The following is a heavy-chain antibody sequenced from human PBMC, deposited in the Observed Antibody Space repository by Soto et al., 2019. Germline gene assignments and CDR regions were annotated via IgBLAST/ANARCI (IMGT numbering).Heavy chain of an antibody. D-gene: IGHD2-2*01. V-gene: IGHV3-74*03. J-gene: IGHJ4*02. CDR3: VRDMQLLRLDS. CDR1: GLTFRSYW. Sequence: EVQLVESGGGLVQPGESLRLSCAASGLTFRSYWMHWVRQAPGKGLVWVSRINTDGSVAMYVDSVKGRFTISTDNAKNTLYLHMNSLRAEDTAVYYCVRDMQLLRLDSWGQGTLVTVSS. CDR2: INTDGSVA.